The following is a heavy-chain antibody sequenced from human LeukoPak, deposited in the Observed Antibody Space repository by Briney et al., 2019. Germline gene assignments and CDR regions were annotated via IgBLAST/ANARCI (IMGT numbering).Heavy chain of an antibody. CDR3: ARGEYCSSIDCYPGGFHHTWIDP. CDR1: GFTFRNYV. D-gene: IGHD2-2*01. V-gene: IGHV3-30-3*01. CDR2: TSSDLNVK. J-gene: IGHJ5*02. Sequence: GGSLRLSCAASGFTFRNYVIHWVRQAPGKGLEWVAVTSSDLNVKLYADSVKGRFTISRDNSKKNTLYLQMTSLRAEDTAVYYCARGEYCSSIDCYPGGFHHTWIDPWGQGTLVTVSS.